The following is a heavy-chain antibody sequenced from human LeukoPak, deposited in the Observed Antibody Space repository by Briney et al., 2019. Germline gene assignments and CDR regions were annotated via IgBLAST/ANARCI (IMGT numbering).Heavy chain of an antibody. D-gene: IGHD6-19*01. CDR3: ARDSQEVAGTYYFYYGMDV. J-gene: IGHJ6*02. CDR2: INPDSGAT. V-gene: IGHV1-2*04. Sequence: VASVKVSCKASGYTFTGYYMYWVRQAPGQGLEWVGWINPDSGATNYAQKFQGWVTMTRDTSISTAYMELSRLRSDDTAVYYCARDSQEVAGTYYFYYGMDVWGQGTTVTVSS. CDR1: GYTFTGYY.